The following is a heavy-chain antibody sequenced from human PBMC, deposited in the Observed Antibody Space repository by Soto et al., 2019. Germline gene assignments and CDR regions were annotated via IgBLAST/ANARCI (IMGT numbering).Heavy chain of an antibody. CDR3: ARSSIAARLTLGGDY. D-gene: IGHD6-6*01. J-gene: IGHJ4*02. Sequence: ASVKVSCKASGYTFTSYAMHWVRQAPGQRLEWMGWINAYNGNTNYAQKIQGRVTMTTDTSTSTAYMELRSLRSDDTAVYYCARSSIAARLTLGGDYWGQGTLVTVSS. V-gene: IGHV1-18*01. CDR2: INAYNGNT. CDR1: GYTFTSYA.